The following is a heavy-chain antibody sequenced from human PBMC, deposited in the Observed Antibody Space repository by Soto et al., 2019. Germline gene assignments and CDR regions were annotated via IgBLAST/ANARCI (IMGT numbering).Heavy chain of an antibody. Sequence: GGSLRLSCAASGFTFSNAWMNWVRQAPGKGLEWVGRIKSKTDGGTTDYAAPVKGRFTISGDDSKNTLYLQMNSRKTEDTAVYYCTTGSIAAAGTNYYYYYGMDVWGQGTTVTVSS. CDR2: IKSKTDGGTT. CDR1: GFTFSNAW. D-gene: IGHD6-13*01. CDR3: TTGSIAAAGTNYYYYYGMDV. V-gene: IGHV3-15*07. J-gene: IGHJ6*02.